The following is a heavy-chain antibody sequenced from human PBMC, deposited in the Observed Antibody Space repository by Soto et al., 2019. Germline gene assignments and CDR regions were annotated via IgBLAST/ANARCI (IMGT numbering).Heavy chain of an antibody. J-gene: IGHJ6*02. D-gene: IGHD6-19*01. CDR2: ISGTSRTI. V-gene: IGHV3-48*02. CDR3: ARDFLFISGWREGGMDV. Sequence: GGSLRLSCAASGIIFSTYSMDWVRQAPGKWLEWVSYISGTSRTIYYADSVKGRFTISRDNAKNSVYLQMDSLRDEDTAVYYCARDFLFISGWREGGMDVWGQGXTVTVSS. CDR1: GIIFSTYS.